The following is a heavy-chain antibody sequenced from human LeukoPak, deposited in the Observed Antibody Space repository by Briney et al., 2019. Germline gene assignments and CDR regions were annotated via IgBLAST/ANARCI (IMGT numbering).Heavy chain of an antibody. CDR3: ARDTYYYDSSGYYYIDY. Sequence: GGSLRLSCAASGFTFSSYAMHWVRQAPGKGLEWVAVISYDGSNKYYADSVKGRFTISRDNSKNTLYLQMNSLRAEDTAVYYCARDTYYYDSSGYYYIDYWGQGTLVSVSS. J-gene: IGHJ4*02. CDR1: GFTFSSYA. CDR2: ISYDGSNK. V-gene: IGHV3-30-3*01. D-gene: IGHD3-22*01.